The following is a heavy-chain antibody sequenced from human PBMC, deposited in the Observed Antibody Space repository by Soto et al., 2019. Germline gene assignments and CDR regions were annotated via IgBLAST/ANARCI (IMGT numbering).Heavy chain of an antibody. CDR3: AKDGGGGFIAGIDY. D-gene: IGHD3-16*01. CDR1: GFTFSTYA. CDR2: IRGSGDTT. J-gene: IGHJ4*02. Sequence: EVQLLESGGGLVQPGGSLRLSCAASGFTFSTYAMSWVRQAPGKGLEWVSAIRGSGDTTYYADSVKGRFTISRDNSKNTLYLQMNNLRAEDTAIFYCAKDGGGGFIAGIDYWGQGTLVTVSS. V-gene: IGHV3-23*01.